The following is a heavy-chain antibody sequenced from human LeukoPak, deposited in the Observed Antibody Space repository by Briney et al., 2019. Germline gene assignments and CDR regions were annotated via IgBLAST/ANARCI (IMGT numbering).Heavy chain of an antibody. J-gene: IGHJ6*03. CDR1: GFTFSSCA. CDR2: ISGSGDRT. CDR3: SKDVQVAGTDYYYYYMDV. D-gene: IGHD6-19*01. Sequence: GGSLRLSCAASGFTFSSCAMSWVRQAPGKGLEWVSAISGSGDRTRYADSVQGRFTISRDNSKNTLYLQMNSLRAEDTAVYYCSKDVQVAGTDYYYYYMDVWGKGTTVTISS. V-gene: IGHV3-23*01.